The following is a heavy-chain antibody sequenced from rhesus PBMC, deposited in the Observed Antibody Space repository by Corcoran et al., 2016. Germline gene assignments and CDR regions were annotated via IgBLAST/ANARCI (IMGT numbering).Heavy chain of an antibody. CDR1: GGSLSSNW. CDR3: ARGAGYSSGWSAFDF. CDR2: ISGSCGRT. Sequence: QLQLQESGPGLVKPSETLSLTCAVSGGSLSSNWWSWIRQPPGKGREWIGRISGSCGRTSHNPSLKSRLPISTDTSKNQLSLELISVTAADTAVYYCARGAGYSSGWSAFDFWGQGLRVTVSS. D-gene: IGHD6S26*01. J-gene: IGHJ3*01. V-gene: IGHV4-173*01.